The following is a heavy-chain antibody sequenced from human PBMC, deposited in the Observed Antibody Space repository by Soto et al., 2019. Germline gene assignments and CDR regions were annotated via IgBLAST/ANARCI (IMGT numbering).Heavy chain of an antibody. Sequence: QVQLQQSGPGLVKPSQTLSLTCTVSGDSISSGGYYWTWVRQRPGKGLEWIGYIRYSESTYYNPSLQSGVMVSIDPSRNQFSLRLSSVTAADTAVYFCTRGAWGYAFDVWGQGTMVTVSS. CDR1: GDSISSGGYY. V-gene: IGHV4-31*03. D-gene: IGHD3-16*01. CDR2: IRYSEST. J-gene: IGHJ3*01. CDR3: TRGAWGYAFDV.